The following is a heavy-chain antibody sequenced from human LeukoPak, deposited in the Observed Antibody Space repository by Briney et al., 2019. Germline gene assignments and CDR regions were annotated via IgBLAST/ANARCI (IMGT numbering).Heavy chain of an antibody. CDR2: IYTSGST. V-gene: IGHV4-39*07. CDR1: GGSISSSSYY. Sequence: SETLSLTCTVSGGSISSSSYYWGWIRQPPGKGLEWIGRIYTSGSTNYNPSLKSRVTMSVDTSKNQFSLKLSSVTAADTAVYYCARESWHYYGSGSSDYWGQGTLVTVSS. D-gene: IGHD3-10*01. J-gene: IGHJ4*02. CDR3: ARESWHYYGSGSSDY.